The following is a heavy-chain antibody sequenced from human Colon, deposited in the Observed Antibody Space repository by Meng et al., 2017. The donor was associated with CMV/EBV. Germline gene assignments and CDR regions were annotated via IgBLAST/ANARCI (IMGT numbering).Heavy chain of an antibody. CDR3: AKEGHDVGKGFDT. CDR1: GYTFTGYY. D-gene: IGHD5-12*01. J-gene: IGHJ5*02. CDR2: ISPDAGDT. V-gene: IGHV1-2*02. Sequence: ASVKVSCKASGYTFTGYYFHWVRQAPGQGLEWMGCISPDAGDTSYAQRFQGRVTMTRNTSISTRYRELRSLRSDDTAVYYCAKEGHDVGKGFDTWGQGTLVTVSS.